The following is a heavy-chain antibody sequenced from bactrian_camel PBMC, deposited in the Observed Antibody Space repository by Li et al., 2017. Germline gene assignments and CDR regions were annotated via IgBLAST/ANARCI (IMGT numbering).Heavy chain of an antibody. V-gene: IGHV3S40*01. J-gene: IGHJ4*01. D-gene: IGHD6*01. Sequence: QLVESGGGSVQAGGSLRLSCAASGLPLSSYDMSWVRQAPGKGLEWVSGINSDGDATYYADSVKGRFAISRDNAKNSVYLQLNSLKTEDMAVYYCVKDGRDNSGYYDYWGQGTQVTVS. CDR1: GLPLSSYD. CDR3: VKDGRDNSGYYDY. CDR2: INSDGDAT.